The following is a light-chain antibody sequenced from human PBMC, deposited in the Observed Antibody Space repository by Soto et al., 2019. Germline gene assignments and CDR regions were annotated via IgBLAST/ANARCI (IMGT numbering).Light chain of an antibody. CDR3: QQYNNWPPWT. Sequence: ETVMTQSPATLSVSPGERVTLSCRASQSVSVDLAWYQQRPGQAPRLLIYGASTRATGIPVRFSGSGSGAEFSLTNSSLQSEDFAFYYCQQYNNWPPWTFGQGTKVDIK. V-gene: IGKV3-15*01. CDR2: GAS. CDR1: QSVSVD. J-gene: IGKJ1*01.